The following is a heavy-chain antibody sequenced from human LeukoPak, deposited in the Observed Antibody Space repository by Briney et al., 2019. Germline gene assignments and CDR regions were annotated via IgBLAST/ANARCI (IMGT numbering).Heavy chain of an antibody. CDR1: GFTFSSYA. V-gene: IGHV3-23*01. CDR3: ARDNDYYYYGMDV. D-gene: IGHD5-24*01. J-gene: IGHJ6*02. Sequence: GSLRLSCAASGFTFSSYAMSWVRQAPGKGLEWVSAISGSGGSTYYADSVKGRSTISRDNSKNSLYLQMDSLRAEDTAVYFCARDNDYYYYGMDVWGQGTTVTVSS. CDR2: ISGSGGST.